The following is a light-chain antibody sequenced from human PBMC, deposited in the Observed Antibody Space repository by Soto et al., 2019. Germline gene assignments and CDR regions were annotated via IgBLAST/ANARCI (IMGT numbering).Light chain of an antibody. V-gene: IGKV3-11*01. CDR1: QSVSSNY. CDR3: QQRSNWPRT. J-gene: IGKJ1*01. CDR2: DAS. Sequence: EIVFTQSPGTLSLSPGERATLSCRASQSVSSNYLAWYQQKPGQAPRLLIYDASNRATGIPARFSGSGSGTDFTLTISSLEPEDFALYYCQQRSNWPRTFGQGTKVDI.